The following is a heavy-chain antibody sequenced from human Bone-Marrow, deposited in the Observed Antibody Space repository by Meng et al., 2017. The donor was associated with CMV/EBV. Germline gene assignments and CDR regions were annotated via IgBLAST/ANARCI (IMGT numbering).Heavy chain of an antibody. J-gene: IGHJ4*02. CDR2: INRSGST. D-gene: IGHD3-10*01. V-gene: IGHV4-34*01. CDR3: ARGARYSGSGSPFDY. CDR1: GGSFSGYY. Sequence: SETLSLTCAVYGGSFSGYYWSWIRQPPGKGLEWIGEINRSGSTNYNPSLKSRVTISVDTSKNQFSLKLSSVTAADTAVYYCARGARYSGSGSPFDYWGQGTLVTVSS.